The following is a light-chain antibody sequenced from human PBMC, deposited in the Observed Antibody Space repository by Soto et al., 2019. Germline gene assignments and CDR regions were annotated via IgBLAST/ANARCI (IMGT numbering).Light chain of an antibody. CDR3: QQYNSYPLT. CDR2: KPS. J-gene: IGKJ4*01. V-gene: IGKV1-5*03. Sequence: DIQMTQSPSTLSASVGDRVTITCRASQSISSWLAWYQQKPGKAPNLLIYKPSSLESGPPSRFSGSATGTEFILTISSLQADDFASYYCQQYNSYPLTFGGGTKVEI. CDR1: QSISSW.